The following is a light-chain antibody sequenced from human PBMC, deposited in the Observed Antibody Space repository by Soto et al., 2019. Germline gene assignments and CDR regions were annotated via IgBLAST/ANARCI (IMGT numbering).Light chain of an antibody. Sequence: QPVLTQPPSVSGAPGQRVTISYTGSSSNIGAGYDVHWYQQLPGRAPKLLIYGNTNRPSGVPDRFSGSKSGTSASLAITGLQAEDEADYYCLSFDSSLSVVFGGGTKVTVL. J-gene: IGLJ2*01. CDR2: GNT. CDR3: LSFDSSLSVV. V-gene: IGLV1-40*01. CDR1: SSNIGAGYD.